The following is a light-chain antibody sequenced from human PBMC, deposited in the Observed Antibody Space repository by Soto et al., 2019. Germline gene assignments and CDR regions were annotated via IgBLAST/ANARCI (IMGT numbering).Light chain of an antibody. CDR3: QQSYHTLPLI. J-gene: IGKJ4*01. CDR2: GAS. Sequence: DIQMTQSPSSLSASVGDRVTITCRASQDISSWLAWYQQKPDKAPKSLIYGASSLQSGVPSRFSGSGSGTDFTLTISSLHPEDFATYYCQQSYHTLPLIFGGGTKVEV. CDR1: QDISSW. V-gene: IGKV1D-16*01.